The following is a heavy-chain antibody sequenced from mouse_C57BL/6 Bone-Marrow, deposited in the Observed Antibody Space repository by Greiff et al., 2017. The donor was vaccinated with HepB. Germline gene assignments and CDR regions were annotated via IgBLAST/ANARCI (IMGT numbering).Heavy chain of an antibody. D-gene: IGHD2-5*01. CDR1: GYTFTDYY. CDR2: IYPGSGNT. V-gene: IGHV1-76*01. CDR3: ASNSNYVFYYAMDY. Sequence: VQLQQSGAELVRPGASVKLSCKASGYTFTDYYINWVKQRPGQGLEWIARIYPGSGNTYYNEKFKGKATLTAEKSSSTAYMQLSSLTSEDSAVYFCASNSNYVFYYAMDYWGQGTSVTVSS. J-gene: IGHJ4*01.